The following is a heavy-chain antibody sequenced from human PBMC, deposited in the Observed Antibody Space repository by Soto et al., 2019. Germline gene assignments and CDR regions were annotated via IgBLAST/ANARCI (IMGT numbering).Heavy chain of an antibody. CDR3: PRTVSPRVRGYYFDY. Sequence: GTLILACTASGFTFSDDYMSWIRQAPGKGLEWVSYITSSSSYTNYADSVKGRFIISRDNTKNSLFLQMNSLRAEDTAVYYCPRTVSPRVRGYYFDYWGQGSMVTVSS. V-gene: IGHV3-11*06. J-gene: IGHJ4*02. CDR1: GFTFSDDY. D-gene: IGHD3-10*01. CDR2: ITSSSSYT.